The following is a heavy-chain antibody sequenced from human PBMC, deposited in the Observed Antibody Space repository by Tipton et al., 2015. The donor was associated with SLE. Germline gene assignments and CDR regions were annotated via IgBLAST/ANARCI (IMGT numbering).Heavy chain of an antibody. CDR2: ISGSGGST. CDR1: GFTFSSYA. V-gene: IGHV3-23*01. CDR3: AKEGRYYDSSGYYYFDY. Sequence: SLRLSCAASGFTFSSYAMSWVRQAPGKGLEWVSAISGSGGSTYYADSVKGRFTISRDNSKNTLYLQMNSLRAEDTAVYYCAKEGRYYDSSGYYYFDYWGQGTLVTVSS. D-gene: IGHD3-22*01. J-gene: IGHJ4*02.